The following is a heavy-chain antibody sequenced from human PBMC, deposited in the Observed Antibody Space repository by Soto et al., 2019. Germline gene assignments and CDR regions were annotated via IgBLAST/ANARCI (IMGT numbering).Heavy chain of an antibody. CDR1: GFTFSSYG. CDR3: AKRDMFVVGDDGMVV. Sequence: QVQLVESGGGVVQPGRSLRLSCAASGFTFSSYGMHWVRQAPGKGLEWVAVISYDGSNKYYADSVKGRFTISRDNSKTTLYLQMNSLSAEHTAVYYGAKRDMFVVGDDGMVVW. D-gene: IGHD3-10*02. CDR2: ISYDGSNK. J-gene: IGHJ6*01. V-gene: IGHV3-30*18.